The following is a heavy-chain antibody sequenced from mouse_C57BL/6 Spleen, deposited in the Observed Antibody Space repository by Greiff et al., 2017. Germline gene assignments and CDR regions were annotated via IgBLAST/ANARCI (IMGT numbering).Heavy chain of an antibody. Sequence: VQGVESGEGLVKPGGSLKLSCAASGFTFSSYAMSWVRQTPEKRLEWVAYISSGGDYIYYADTVKGRFTISRDNARNTLYLQMSSLKSEDTAMYYCTGYYYGSSPSMDYWGQGTSVTVSS. CDR3: TGYYYGSSPSMDY. V-gene: IGHV5-9-1*02. J-gene: IGHJ4*01. CDR2: ISSGGDYI. CDR1: GFTFSSYA. D-gene: IGHD1-1*01.